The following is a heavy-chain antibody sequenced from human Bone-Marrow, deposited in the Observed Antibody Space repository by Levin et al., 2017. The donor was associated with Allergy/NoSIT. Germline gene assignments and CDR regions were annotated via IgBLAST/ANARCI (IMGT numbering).Heavy chain of an antibody. CDR1: GFTFGDYA. V-gene: IGHV3-49*03. CDR3: TRGHYDYFSGSRVWFDA. Sequence: GESLKISCTGSGFTFGDYALSWFRQAPGKGLEWVAFIRRKGYGGTTEYAASVRGRFTVSRDDSRSIAYLQMNDLTIEDTAVYYCTRGHYDYFSGSRVWFDAWGQGNLVTVSS. D-gene: IGHD3-3*01. J-gene: IGHJ5*02. CDR2: IRRKGYGGTT.